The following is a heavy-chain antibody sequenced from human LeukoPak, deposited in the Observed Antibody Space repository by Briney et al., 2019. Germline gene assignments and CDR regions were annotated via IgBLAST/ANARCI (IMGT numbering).Heavy chain of an antibody. CDR3: ARKYCSSTSCYQDDY. V-gene: IGHV1-18*01. CDR2: ISAYNGNT. Sequence: GASVKVSCKASGYTFTSYGISWVRQAPGQGLEWMGWISAYNGNTNYAQKLQGRVTMTTDTSTSTAYMELRSLRSDDTAVYYCARKYCSSTSCYQDDYWGQGTLVTVSS. CDR1: GYTFTSYG. D-gene: IGHD2-2*01. J-gene: IGHJ4*02.